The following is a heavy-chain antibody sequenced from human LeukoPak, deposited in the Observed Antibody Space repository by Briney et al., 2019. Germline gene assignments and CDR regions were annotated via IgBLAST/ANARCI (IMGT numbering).Heavy chain of an antibody. CDR2: ISYDGSNK. D-gene: IGHD4-17*01. J-gene: IGHJ6*02. CDR3: ARGFRGTTVTSMDV. V-gene: IGHV3-30-3*01. Sequence: QTGGSLRLSCAASGFTFSSYAMHWVRRAPGKGLEWVAVISYDGSNKYYADSVKGRFTISRDNSKNTLYLQMNSLRAEDTAVYYCARGFRGTTVTSMDVWGQGTTVTVSS. CDR1: GFTFSSYA.